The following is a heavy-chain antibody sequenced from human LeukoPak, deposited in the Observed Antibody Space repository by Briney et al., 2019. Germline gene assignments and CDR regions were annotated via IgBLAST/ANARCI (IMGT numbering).Heavy chain of an antibody. Sequence: PGGSLRLSCAASGFTFSSYWMSWVRQAPGKGLEWVANIKQDGSEKYYVDSVKGRFTISRDNAKNSLYLQMNSLRAEDTAVYYCGRDRYCGVACYFDYWGQGTLVTVPS. CDR2: IKQDGSEK. CDR1: GFTFSSYW. V-gene: IGHV3-7*01. J-gene: IGHJ4*02. CDR3: GRDRYCGVACYFDY. D-gene: IGHD2-21*02.